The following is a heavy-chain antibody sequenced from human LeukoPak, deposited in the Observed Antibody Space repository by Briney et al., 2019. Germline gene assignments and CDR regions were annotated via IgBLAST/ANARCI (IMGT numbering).Heavy chain of an antibody. CDR2: INAGNGNT. Sequence: GASVKVSCKASGYTFTSYAMHWVRQAPGQRPEWMGWINAGNGNTKHSQKFQDRVTITRDTSASTAYMELTSLRSEDTAVYYCARDFSSSWSGGFDYWGQGTLVTVSS. V-gene: IGHV1-3*01. CDR1: GYTFTSYA. CDR3: ARDFSSSWSGGFDY. J-gene: IGHJ4*02. D-gene: IGHD6-13*01.